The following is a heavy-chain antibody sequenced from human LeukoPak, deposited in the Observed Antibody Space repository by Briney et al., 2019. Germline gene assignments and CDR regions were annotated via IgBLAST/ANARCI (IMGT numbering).Heavy chain of an antibody. CDR2: MNPNSGDT. CDR1: GYTFTSYD. Sequence: GASVKVSCKASGYTFTSYDINWVRQATGQGLEWMGWMNPNSGDTGYAQKFQGRVTMTRNTSISTAYMELSSLRSDDTAVYYCARGPPNWGYDYWGPGTLVTVSS. J-gene: IGHJ4*02. V-gene: IGHV1-8*01. D-gene: IGHD7-27*01. CDR3: ARGPPNWGYDY.